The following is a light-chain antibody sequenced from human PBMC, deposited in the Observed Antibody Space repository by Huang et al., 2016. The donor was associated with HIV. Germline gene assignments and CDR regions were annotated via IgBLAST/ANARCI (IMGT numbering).Light chain of an antibody. CDR2: TAS. J-gene: IGKJ4*01. CDR3: QQAMSFPLT. CDR1: QGISSW. Sequence: DIQLTKSPSSVSASVGDRVTITCRASQGISSWLAWYQQKPGKPPKLLSYTASTLQSGVPSRFIGSGYGTDFTLTINTLQPEDFATYYCQQAMSFPLTFGGGTKVEIK. V-gene: IGKV1-12*01.